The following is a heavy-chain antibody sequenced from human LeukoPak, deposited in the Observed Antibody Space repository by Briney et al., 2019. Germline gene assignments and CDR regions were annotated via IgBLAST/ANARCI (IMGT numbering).Heavy chain of an antibody. D-gene: IGHD2-21*02. J-gene: IGHJ1*01. V-gene: IGHV3-11*01. CDR3: AKNRGDHDPEYFR. CDR1: GFTFSDYY. CDR2: ISSSGSTI. Sequence: GGSLRLSCAASGFTFSDYYMSWIRQAPGKGLEWVSYISSSGSTIYYADSVKGRFTISRDNSKNTLYLQMNSLRAEDTAVYYCAKNRGDHDPEYFRIGARAPWSPSPQ.